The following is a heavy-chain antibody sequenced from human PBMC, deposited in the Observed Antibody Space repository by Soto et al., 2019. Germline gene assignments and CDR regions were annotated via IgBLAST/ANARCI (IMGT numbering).Heavy chain of an antibody. D-gene: IGHD3-16*02. CDR3: ARGGIFTRIFVWRRYTYVMDV. CDR1: GYTFTSPY. V-gene: IGHV1-46*01. J-gene: IGHJ6*02. Sequence: VPVEASCKASGYTFTSPYMHWVRQAPGQGLEWMGIINPSGGSTSYAQKFQGRVTMTRDTSTSTVYMELSRLRSEYTAVYYCARGGIFTRIFVWRRYTYVMDVWGQATTVTVSS. CDR2: INPSGGST.